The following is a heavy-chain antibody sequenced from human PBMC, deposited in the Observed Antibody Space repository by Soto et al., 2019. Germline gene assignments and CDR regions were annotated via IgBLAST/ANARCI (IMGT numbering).Heavy chain of an antibody. D-gene: IGHD5-12*01. J-gene: IGHJ6*02. CDR1: GFTFSSYA. CDR3: ARDYYRFNSGYGFSMDV. V-gene: IGHV3-30-3*01. Sequence: QVQLVESGGGVVQPGRSLRLSCAASGFTFSSYAMHWVRQAPGKGLEWVAVISYDGSNKYYADSVKGRFTISRDNSKTTLYLQMNSLRAGDTAVYYCARDYYRFNSGYGFSMDVWGQGTTVTVSS. CDR2: ISYDGSNK.